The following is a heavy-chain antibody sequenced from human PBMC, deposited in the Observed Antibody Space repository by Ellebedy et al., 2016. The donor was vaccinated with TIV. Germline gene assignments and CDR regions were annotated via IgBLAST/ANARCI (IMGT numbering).Heavy chain of an antibody. CDR1: GFIIRDSY. Sequence: GESLKISCVASGFIIRDSYMSWIRQAPGKGLEWVSYISATGGIIYYADSVNGRFTISRDNPRSMMYLQMNSLRTEDTAVYYCVKVTAWYSSSWYFAEWGQGTLVTVSS. J-gene: IGHJ4*02. CDR2: ISATGGII. V-gene: IGHV3-11*01. D-gene: IGHD6-13*01. CDR3: VKVTAWYSSSWYFAE.